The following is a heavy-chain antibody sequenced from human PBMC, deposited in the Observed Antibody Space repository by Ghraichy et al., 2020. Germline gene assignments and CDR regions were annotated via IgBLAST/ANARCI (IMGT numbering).Heavy chain of an antibody. CDR1: GFTFSSYS. J-gene: IGHJ4*02. Sequence: GESLNISCAASGFTFSSYSMNWVRQAPGKGLEWVSYISSSSTIYYADSVKGRFTISRDNAKNSLYLQMNSLRDEDTAVYYCARDARIPLDYWGQGTLVTVSS. D-gene: IGHD2-2*02. V-gene: IGHV3-48*02. CDR3: ARDARIPLDY. CDR2: ISSSSTI.